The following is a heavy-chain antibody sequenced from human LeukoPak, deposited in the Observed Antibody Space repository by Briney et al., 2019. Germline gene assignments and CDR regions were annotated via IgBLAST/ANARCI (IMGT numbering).Heavy chain of an antibody. V-gene: IGHV3-21*01. D-gene: IGHD3-22*01. J-gene: IGHJ6*03. Sequence: PGGSLRLSCAASGFTFSSYSMNWVRQAPGKGLEWVSSIGSSSSYIYYADSVKGRFTISRDNAKNSLYLQMNSLRAEDTAVYYCARQYYDSNGHYYAYYYYYMDVWGKGTTVTVS. CDR3: ARQYYDSNGHYYAYYYYYMDV. CDR2: IGSSSSYI. CDR1: GFTFSSYS.